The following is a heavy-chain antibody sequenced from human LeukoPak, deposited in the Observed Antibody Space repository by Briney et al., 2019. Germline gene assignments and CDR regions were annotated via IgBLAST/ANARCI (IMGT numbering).Heavy chain of an antibody. CDR2: IYTSGST. Sequence: SETLSLTCTVSGGSISSYYWSWIRQPAGKGLEWIGRIYTSGSTNYNPSLKSRVTMSVDTSKNQFSLKLSSVTAADTAVYYCARDQAVAEMPTTHDTFDIWGQGTLVTVSS. J-gene: IGHJ3*02. CDR3: ARDQAVAEMPTTHDTFDI. CDR1: GGSISSYY. V-gene: IGHV4-4*07. D-gene: IGHD5-24*01.